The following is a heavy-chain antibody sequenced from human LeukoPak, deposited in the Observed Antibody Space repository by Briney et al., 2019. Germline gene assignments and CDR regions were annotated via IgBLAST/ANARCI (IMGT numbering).Heavy chain of an antibody. J-gene: IGHJ4*02. CDR2: IYPGDSDT. V-gene: IGHV5-51*01. CDR1: GYSVTSYW. CDR3: ARQGRIAAAGTPDLDFDY. Sequence: GESLKISCKGSGYSVTSYWIGWVRQMPGKGLEWMGIIYPGDSDTRYSPSFQGQVTISADKSISTAYLQWSSLKASDTAMYYCARQGRIAAAGTPDLDFDYWGQGTLVTVSS. D-gene: IGHD6-13*01.